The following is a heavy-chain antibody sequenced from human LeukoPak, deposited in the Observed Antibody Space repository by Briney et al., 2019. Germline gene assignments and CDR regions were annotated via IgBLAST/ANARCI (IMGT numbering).Heavy chain of an antibody. D-gene: IGHD6-13*01. V-gene: IGHV4-31*03. Sequence: SETLSLTCTVSGGSLSSGGYYWSWIRQHPXXGLEWIGYIYYSGSTYYNPSLKSRVTISVDTSKNQFSLKLSSVTAADTAVYYCASAYSSSWYNYWGQGTLVTVSS. CDR3: ASAYSSSWYNY. CDR2: IYYSGST. J-gene: IGHJ4*02. CDR1: GGSLSSGGYY.